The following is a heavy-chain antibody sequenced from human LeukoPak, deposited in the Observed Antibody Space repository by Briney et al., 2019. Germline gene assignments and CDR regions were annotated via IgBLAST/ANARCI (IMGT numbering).Heavy chain of an antibody. Sequence: SETLSLTCTVSGGSISSSSYYWGWIRQPPGTGLEWIGSIYYSGSTYYNPSLKSRVTISVDTSKNQFSLKLSSVTAADTAVYYCARVPYCSGGSCHRFDPWGQGTLVTVSS. D-gene: IGHD2-15*01. CDR1: GGSISSSSYY. J-gene: IGHJ5*02. CDR2: IYYSGST. CDR3: ARVPYCSGGSCHRFDP. V-gene: IGHV4-39*07.